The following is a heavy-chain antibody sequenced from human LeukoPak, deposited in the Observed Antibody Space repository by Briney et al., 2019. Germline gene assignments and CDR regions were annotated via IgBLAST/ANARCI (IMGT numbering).Heavy chain of an antibody. CDR3: ARNFGGGDSSGPYY. CDR1: GFTFNDYG. Sequence: GGSLRLSCAASGFTFNDYGMSWVPQAPGMGREGASGINWNGGRTGYADSMKGRFIISRDNAKNSLYLQVNSLRAEDTALYYCARNFGGGDSSGPYYWGQGTLVTVSS. D-gene: IGHD3-22*01. CDR2: INWNGGRT. J-gene: IGHJ4*02. V-gene: IGHV3-20*04.